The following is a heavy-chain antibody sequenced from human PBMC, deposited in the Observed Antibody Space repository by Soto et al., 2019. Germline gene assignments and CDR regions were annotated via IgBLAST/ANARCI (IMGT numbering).Heavy chain of an antibody. V-gene: IGHV3-74*01. CDR3: ARGDCVGGTCYSLAGSFYYYMDV. Sequence: EVQLVESGGGLVQPGGSLRLSCVASGFTFSNYWMYWVRQAPGEGLVWVSRINNDGSVSSYADSVKGRLTISRDSVKNTLYLQMDSLRAEDTAVYYCARGDCVGGTCYSLAGSFYYYMDVWGKGTTVTVFS. CDR2: INNDGSVS. J-gene: IGHJ6*03. D-gene: IGHD2-15*01. CDR1: GFTFSNYW.